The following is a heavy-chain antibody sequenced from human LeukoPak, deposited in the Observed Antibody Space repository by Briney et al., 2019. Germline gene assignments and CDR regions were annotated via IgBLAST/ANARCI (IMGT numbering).Heavy chain of an antibody. J-gene: IGHJ1*01. D-gene: IGHD2/OR15-2a*01. Sequence: TGRSLRLSCAASGFTFSSYAMHWVRQAPGKGLEWVSAISGSGGSTNYAPSVKGRFTISRDNSKHTLYLQMNSLRAEDTAVYYCAKTLFYDRGHETFQHWGQGTLVTVSS. CDR3: AKTLFYDRGHETFQH. V-gene: IGHV3-23*01. CDR2: ISGSGGST. CDR1: GFTFSSYA.